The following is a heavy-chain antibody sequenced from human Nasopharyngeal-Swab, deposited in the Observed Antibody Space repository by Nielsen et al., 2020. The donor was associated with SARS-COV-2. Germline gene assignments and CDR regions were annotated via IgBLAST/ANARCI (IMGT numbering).Heavy chain of an antibody. D-gene: IGHD1-26*01. Sequence: GESLKISCAASGFTFSTFGMHWVRQAPGKGLEWVAVIWYDGSNKYYADSVKGRFTISRDNSKNTLYLQMNSLRAEDTAVYYCARGTLVGATAKGYYGMDVWGQGTTVTVPS. CDR1: GFTFSTFG. J-gene: IGHJ6*02. V-gene: IGHV3-33*01. CDR3: ARGTLVGATAKGYYGMDV. CDR2: IWYDGSNK.